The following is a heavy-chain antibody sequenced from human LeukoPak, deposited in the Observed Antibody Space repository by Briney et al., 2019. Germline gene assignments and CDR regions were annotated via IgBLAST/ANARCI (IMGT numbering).Heavy chain of an antibody. CDR2: ISSSSSTI. V-gene: IGHV3-48*01. CDR1: GFTFSSYS. CDR3: AKQTRYDTPAGGRGFDY. D-gene: IGHD3-22*01. J-gene: IGHJ4*02. Sequence: GGSLRLPCAASGFTFSSYSMNWVRQAPGKGLEWVSYISSSSSTIYYADSVKGRFTISRDNSKNSLYLQMNSLRAEDTAIYYCAKQTRYDTPAGGRGFDYWGQGTLVTVSS.